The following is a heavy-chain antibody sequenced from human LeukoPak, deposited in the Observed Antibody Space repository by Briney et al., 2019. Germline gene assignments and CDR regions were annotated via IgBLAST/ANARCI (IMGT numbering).Heavy chain of an antibody. CDR1: GFTFSSYA. CDR3: ARPHGSGSYTPLCFDY. Sequence: AGGSLRLSCAASGFTFSSYAMSWVRQAPGKGLEWVSAISGSGGSTYYADSVKGRFTISRDNSKNTLYLQMNSLRAEDTAVYYCARPHGSGSYTPLCFDYWGQGTLVTVSS. J-gene: IGHJ4*02. CDR2: ISGSGGST. V-gene: IGHV3-23*01. D-gene: IGHD3-10*01.